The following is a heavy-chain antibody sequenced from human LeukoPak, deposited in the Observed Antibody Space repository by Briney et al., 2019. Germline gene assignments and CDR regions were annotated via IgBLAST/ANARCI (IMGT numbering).Heavy chain of an antibody. D-gene: IGHD5-24*01. V-gene: IGHV3-11*01. CDR3: ARDLSVEMATMNAFDN. CDR2: ISSSGSTI. CDR1: GFTFSDYY. J-gene: IGHJ3*02. Sequence: GGSLRLSCAASGFTFSDYYMSWIRQAPGKGLEWVSYISSSGSTIYYADSVKGRFTISRDNAKNSLYLQMNSLRAEDTAVYYCARDLSVEMATMNAFDNWGQGTMVTVSS.